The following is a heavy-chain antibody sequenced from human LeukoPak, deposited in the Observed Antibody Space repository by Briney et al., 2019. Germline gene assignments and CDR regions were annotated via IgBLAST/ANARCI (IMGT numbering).Heavy chain of an antibody. Sequence: ASVKVSCQASGYTFSGYYMHWVRQAPGQGLEGMVGINPNSGDTNYAQKFQGRVSMTRDTSINTAYMELSRLRSDDTTVYYCARTLPNYYYGMDVWGQGTTVTVSS. CDR1: GYTFSGYY. CDR3: ARTLPNYYYGMDV. J-gene: IGHJ6*02. V-gene: IGHV1-2*02. D-gene: IGHD1-26*01. CDR2: INPNSGDT.